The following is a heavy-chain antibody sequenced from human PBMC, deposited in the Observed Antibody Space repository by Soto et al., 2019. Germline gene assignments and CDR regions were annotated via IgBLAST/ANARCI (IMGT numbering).Heavy chain of an antibody. V-gene: IGHV1-18*01. CDR1: GYTFSNYG. D-gene: IGHD3-9*01. CDR3: VRERVTYDILTAYDY. CDR2: ISAYNGNT. J-gene: IGHJ4*02. Sequence: ASVKVSCKASGYTFSNYGISWVRQAPGQGLEWMGWISAYNGNTKYAQKLQGRVTMTTDTSKNTLYLQMNSLRAEDTAVYYCVRERVTYDILTAYDYWLQGALVTVSP.